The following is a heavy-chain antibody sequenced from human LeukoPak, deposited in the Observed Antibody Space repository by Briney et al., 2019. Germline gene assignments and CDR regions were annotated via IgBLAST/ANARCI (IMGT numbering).Heavy chain of an antibody. D-gene: IGHD2-2*01. CDR1: GGSISSANYY. J-gene: IGHJ6*03. CDR3: AREPRYCSRTTSCYHANYFYYMDV. CDR2: ISTSGST. Sequence: PSQTLSLTCTVSGGSISSANYYWSWIRQPAGKGLEWIGRISTSGSTHFNPSLKSRLTISVDTSKNQFSLKLNSVTAADTAVYYCAREPRYCSRTTSCYHANYFYYMDVWGKGTTVTVSS. V-gene: IGHV4-61*02.